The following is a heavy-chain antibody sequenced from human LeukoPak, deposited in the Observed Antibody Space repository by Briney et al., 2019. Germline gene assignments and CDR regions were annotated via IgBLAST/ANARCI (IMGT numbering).Heavy chain of an antibody. CDR3: VKEYHSRGFGAYFDY. CDR2: ISSDGSIK. Sequence: GGSLRLSCAASGFTLSDHYMDWVRQAPGKGLEWVAVISSDGSIKVYADSVKGRFTLSRDNSINTVDLQMNSLRAEDTAVYYCVKEYHSRGFGAYFDYWGQGTLVTVSS. CDR1: GFTLSDHY. V-gene: IGHV3-30*18. D-gene: IGHD3-3*01. J-gene: IGHJ4*02.